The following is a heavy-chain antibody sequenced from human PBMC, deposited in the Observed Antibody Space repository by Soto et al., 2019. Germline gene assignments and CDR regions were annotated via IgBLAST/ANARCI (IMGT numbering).Heavy chain of an antibody. J-gene: IGHJ4*02. Sequence: LVQSGAEVKKPGASVRVSCKASGYTFSSFGLNWVRQAPGPGPEWMGWISPETGKTEYSHKFQGRVTMTTDTSTRTLFLDLGSLTSDATAVYYCTLDLFFISTSTVTTDAFWGQGTLVTVSS. CDR1: GYTFSSFG. V-gene: IGHV1-18*04. CDR3: TLDLFFISTSTVTTDAF. D-gene: IGHD4-17*01. CDR2: ISPETGKT.